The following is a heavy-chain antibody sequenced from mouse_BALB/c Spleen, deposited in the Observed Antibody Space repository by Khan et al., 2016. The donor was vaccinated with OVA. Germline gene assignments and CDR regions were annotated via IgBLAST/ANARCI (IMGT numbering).Heavy chain of an antibody. CDR1: GYSITSDYA. Sequence: EVKVEESGPGLVKPSQSLSLTCTVTGYSITSDYAWNWIRQFPGNKLEWMGFISYSGNTKYNPSLKSRFSITRDTSKNQFFLQLNSVTTEDTATYYCARVYGGDFDYWGQGTSLTVSS. J-gene: IGHJ2*02. CDR2: ISYSGNT. D-gene: IGHD1-1*01. CDR3: ARVYGGDFDY. V-gene: IGHV3-2*02.